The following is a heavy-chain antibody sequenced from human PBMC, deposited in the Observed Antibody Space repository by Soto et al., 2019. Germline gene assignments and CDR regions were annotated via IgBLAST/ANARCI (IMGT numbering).Heavy chain of an antibody. CDR2: MHTSGST. CDR1: GVSISTYH. D-gene: IGHD5-12*01. Sequence: QVQLQESGPGLVKPSETLSLTCIVSGVSISTYHWSWIRQPAGKGLEWIGRMHTSGSTNYTPSLKSRVSMSVDTSKNLFSLKVSSVTAADTAVYYCARDEYGYGDSDDSGGQGTLVTVSS. J-gene: IGHJ4*02. CDR3: ARDEYGYGDSDDS. V-gene: IGHV4-4*07.